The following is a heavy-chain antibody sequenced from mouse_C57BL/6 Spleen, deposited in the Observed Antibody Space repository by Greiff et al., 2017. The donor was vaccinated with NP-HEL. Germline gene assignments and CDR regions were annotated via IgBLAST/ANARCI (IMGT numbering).Heavy chain of an antibody. CDR2: ISDGGSYT. CDR3: ARDPYDGYYGAMDY. Sequence: EVHLVESGGGLVKPGGSLKLSCAASGFTFSSYAMSWVRQTPEKRLEWVATISDGGSYTYYPDNVKGRFTISRDNAKNNLYLQMSHLKSEDTAMYYCARDPYDGYYGAMDYWGQGTSVTVSS. D-gene: IGHD2-3*01. CDR1: GFTFSSYA. J-gene: IGHJ4*01. V-gene: IGHV5-4*01.